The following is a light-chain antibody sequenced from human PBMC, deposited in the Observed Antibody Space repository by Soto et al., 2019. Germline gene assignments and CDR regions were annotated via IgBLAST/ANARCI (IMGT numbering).Light chain of an antibody. J-gene: IGKJ2*01. V-gene: IGKV1-39*01. Sequence: DIQMTQSPSSLSASVGDRVTITCRASQSISSYLNWYQQKPGKAPKLLIYAACSLQSGVPSRFSGSGSGTDVTLTISSLQPEDFATYYCQQSYRSPYTFGQGTKLEIK. CDR2: AAC. CDR1: QSISSY. CDR3: QQSYRSPYT.